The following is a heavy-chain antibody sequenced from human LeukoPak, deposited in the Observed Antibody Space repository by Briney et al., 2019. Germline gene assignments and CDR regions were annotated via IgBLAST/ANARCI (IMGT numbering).Heavy chain of an antibody. CDR2: ISGNGRTT. CDR3: VSRGGASVFYYFDF. CDR1: GFTFSTHA. D-gene: IGHD2/OR15-2a*01. V-gene: IGHV3-23*01. Sequence: GGSLRLSCTASGFTFSTHAMTWVRQAPGKGPEWASSISGNGRTTYYSDSVRGRFTISRDNSRNTLYLQMNSLRADDTAVYYSVSRGGASVFYYFDFWGQGTLVTVSS. J-gene: IGHJ4*02.